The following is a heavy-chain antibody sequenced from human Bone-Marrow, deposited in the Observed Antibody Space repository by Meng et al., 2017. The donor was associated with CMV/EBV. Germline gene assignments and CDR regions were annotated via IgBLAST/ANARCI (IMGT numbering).Heavy chain of an antibody. Sequence: GGSLRLSCAASGFTFSSYAMHWVRQAPGKGLEWVAVISYDGSNKYYADSVKGRFTISRDNAKNSLYLQMNSLRAEDTAVYYCARGGWLVRWGFDYWGQGTLVTVSS. J-gene: IGHJ4*02. D-gene: IGHD6-19*01. CDR2: ISYDGSNK. CDR1: GFTFSSYA. V-gene: IGHV3-30*04. CDR3: ARGGWLVRWGFDY.